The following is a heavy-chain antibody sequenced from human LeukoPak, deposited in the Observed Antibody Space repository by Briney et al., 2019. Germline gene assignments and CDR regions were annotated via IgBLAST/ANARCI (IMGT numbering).Heavy chain of an antibody. J-gene: IGHJ4*02. D-gene: IGHD1-26*01. CDR2: ISGSGGST. Sequence: GGSLRLSCAASRFTFSSYVISWVRQAPGKWLEWVSAISGSGGSTYYADSVKGRFTISRDNSKNTLYLQMNSLRAEDTAVYYCAKGEGATPPSDRFDYWGQGTLVTVSS. CDR3: AKGEGATPPSDRFDY. V-gene: IGHV3-23*01. CDR1: RFTFSSYV.